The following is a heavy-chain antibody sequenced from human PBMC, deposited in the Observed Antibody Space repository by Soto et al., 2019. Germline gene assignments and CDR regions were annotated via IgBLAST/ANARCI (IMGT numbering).Heavy chain of an antibody. CDR2: IAYDGSNR. D-gene: IGHD6-13*01. Sequence: GGSLRLSCAASGFTFSSYGMHWVRQAPGKGLEWVAVIAYDGSNRYYADSVKGRFTISTDNSKNTLYLQMNSLRAEDTAVYYCAKDRSSSWSLEYWGQGTLVTVSS. CDR1: GFTFSSYG. CDR3: AKDRSSSWSLEY. V-gene: IGHV3-30*18. J-gene: IGHJ4*02.